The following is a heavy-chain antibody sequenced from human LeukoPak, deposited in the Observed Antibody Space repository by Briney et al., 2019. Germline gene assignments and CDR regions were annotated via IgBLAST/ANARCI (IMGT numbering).Heavy chain of an antibody. J-gene: IGHJ4*01. CDR2: INHSGSP. CDR1: LGSFSGYY. Sequence: SETLSVTCAVYLGSFSGYYWSWMRQPPGKGRAWIGEINHSGSPNYNPSLKSRVTRSVDTSKNQFSLKLSSVTAADTAVYYCARGQVAAPPYWGHGTLVNGSS. D-gene: IGHD6-19*01. CDR3: ARGQVAAPPY. V-gene: IGHV4-34*01.